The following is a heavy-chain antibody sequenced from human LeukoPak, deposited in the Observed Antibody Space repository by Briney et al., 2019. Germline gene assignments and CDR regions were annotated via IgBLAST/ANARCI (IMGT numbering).Heavy chain of an antibody. J-gene: IGHJ4*02. CDR3: ARGERYGVYDYFDY. Sequence: ASVEVSCKASGYIFTAHYIHWLRQAPGQGLEWMGQINPNTGGANYAQNFQGRVAMMRDTSISTVYMELSSLRSDDTAVYYCARGERYGVYDYFDYWGQGALVTVSS. D-gene: IGHD5/OR15-5a*01. CDR2: INPNTGGA. V-gene: IGHV1-2*06. CDR1: GYIFTAHY.